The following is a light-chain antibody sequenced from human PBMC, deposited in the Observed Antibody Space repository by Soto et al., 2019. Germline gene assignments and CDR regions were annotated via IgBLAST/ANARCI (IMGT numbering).Light chain of an antibody. Sequence: QSVLTQPPSVSGAPGQRLTISCTESSSNIGAGYDVHWYQQLPGTAPKLLIYANTARPSGVPARFSGSKSGTSASLAINGLQTEDEADYYCQSYDSSLRGSVFGTGTKVTVL. CDR1: SSNIGAGYD. CDR3: QSYDSSLRGSV. J-gene: IGLJ1*01. CDR2: ANT. V-gene: IGLV1-40*01.